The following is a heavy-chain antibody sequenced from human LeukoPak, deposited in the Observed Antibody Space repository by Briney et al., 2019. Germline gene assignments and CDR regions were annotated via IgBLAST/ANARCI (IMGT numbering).Heavy chain of an antibody. CDR1: GYFITSGYY. D-gene: IGHD4-17*01. J-gene: IGHJ4*02. CDR2: IYHSGST. V-gene: IGHV4-38-2*01. Sequence: PSETLSLTCAVSGYFITSGYYWGGIRQPPGKGLEWIGSIYHSGSTYYNPSLKSRVTISVGTSKNQFSLKLSSVTAADTAVYYCARKGDYDGYAFDYWGQGTLVTLSS. CDR3: ARKGDYDGYAFDY.